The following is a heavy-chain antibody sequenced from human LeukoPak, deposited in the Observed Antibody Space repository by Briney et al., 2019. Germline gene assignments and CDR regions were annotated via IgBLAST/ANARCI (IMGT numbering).Heavy chain of an antibody. V-gene: IGHV3-7*05. CDR2: TKQDGSEA. CDR3: ARHLAGSYYRGIDY. Sequence: GSLRPSCEVLGFTFSSYWMSWVRQAPGKGLEWVANTKQDGSEAYYVDSVKGRFTIYRDNAKNSLYLQMNSLRAEDTAVYYCARHLAGSYYRGIDYWGQGTLVTVSS. CDR1: GFTFSSYW. D-gene: IGHD3-10*01. J-gene: IGHJ4*02.